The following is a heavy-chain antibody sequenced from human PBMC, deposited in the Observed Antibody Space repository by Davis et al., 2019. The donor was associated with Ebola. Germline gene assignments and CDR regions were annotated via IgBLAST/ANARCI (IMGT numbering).Heavy chain of an antibody. Sequence: GESLKISCAASGFTFSSYWMSWVRQAPGKGLEWVANIKQDGSEKYYVDSVKGRFTISRDNAKNSLYLQMNSLRAEDTAVYYCAGEKSITIFGVVSPNYYYYYGMDVWGQGTTVTVSS. CDR1: GFTFSSYW. V-gene: IGHV3-7*01. CDR2: IKQDGSEK. D-gene: IGHD3-3*01. CDR3: AGEKSITIFGVVSPNYYYYYGMDV. J-gene: IGHJ6*02.